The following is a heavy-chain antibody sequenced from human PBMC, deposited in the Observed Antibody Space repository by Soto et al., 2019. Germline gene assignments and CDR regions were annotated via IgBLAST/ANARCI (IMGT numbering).Heavy chain of an antibody. CDR3: ARIRFHQGSGSDYDY. D-gene: IGHD3-10*01. J-gene: IGHJ4*02. V-gene: IGHV2-70*11. Sequence: SGPTLVNPTQTLTLTCTFSGFSLSTSGMCVSWIRQPPGKALEWLARIDWDDDKYYSTSLKTRLTISKDTSKNQVVLTMTNMDPVDTATYYCARIRFHQGSGSDYDYWGQGTLVTVSS. CDR2: IDWDDDK. CDR1: GFSLSTSGMC.